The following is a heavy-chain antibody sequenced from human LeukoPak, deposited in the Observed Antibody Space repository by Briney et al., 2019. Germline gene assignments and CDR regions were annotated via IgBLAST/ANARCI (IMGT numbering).Heavy chain of an antibody. CDR2: ISDGGSTT. CDR1: GFTFSSYW. J-gene: IGHJ4*02. Sequence: GGSLRLSCAASGFTFSSYWMHWVRQAPGKGLVWVSRISDGGSTTTYADSVKGRFTISRDNAKNTLYLQMNGLRAEDTAVYYCSRSAYYDGSGNYYDYWGQGTLVTVSS. D-gene: IGHD3-22*01. V-gene: IGHV3-74*01. CDR3: SRSAYYDGSGNYYDY.